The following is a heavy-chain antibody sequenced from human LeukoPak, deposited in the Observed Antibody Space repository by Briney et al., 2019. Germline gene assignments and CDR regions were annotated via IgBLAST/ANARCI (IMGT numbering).Heavy chain of an antibody. D-gene: IGHD2-2*01. V-gene: IGHV3-7*01. J-gene: IGHJ4*02. Sequence: QPGGSLRLSCAASEFTFSGYWMNWVRQAPGKGLEWVANIKQDGSAKYYVDSVKGRFTISRDNAKNSLYLQMDSLRVEDTATYYCARWRGSTSERSDYWGQGTLVTVSS. CDR2: IKQDGSAK. CDR1: EFTFSGYW. CDR3: ARWRGSTSERSDY.